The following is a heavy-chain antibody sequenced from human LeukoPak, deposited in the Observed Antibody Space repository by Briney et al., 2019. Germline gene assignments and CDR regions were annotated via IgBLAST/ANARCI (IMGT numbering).Heavy chain of an antibody. CDR1: GFTFSTFA. D-gene: IGHD2-21*02. CDR3: VRDCGGDCLYGMDV. J-gene: IGHJ6*02. V-gene: IGHV3-64*02. CDR2: ISSDGAGT. Sequence: GGSLRLSCAASGFTFSTFALHWVRQAPGKGLEYVSGISSDGAGTFYADSVKGRFTISRDNTKNTLFLQMGSLRAEDMAVYYCVRDCGGDCLYGMDVWGQGTTVTVSS.